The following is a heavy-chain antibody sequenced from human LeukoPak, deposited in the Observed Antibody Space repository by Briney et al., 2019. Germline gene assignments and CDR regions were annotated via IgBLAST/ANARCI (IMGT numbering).Heavy chain of an antibody. J-gene: IGHJ4*02. CDR2: ISSSSSYI. CDR3: ARADLSSSWSPDY. CDR1: GFTFSSYS. D-gene: IGHD6-13*01. Sequence: PGGSLRLSCAASGFTFSSYSMNWVRQAPGKGLEWVSSISSSSSYIYYADSVKGRFTISRDNAKNSLYLQMNSLRAEDTAVYYCARADLSSSWSPDYWGQGTLVTVSS. V-gene: IGHV3-21*01.